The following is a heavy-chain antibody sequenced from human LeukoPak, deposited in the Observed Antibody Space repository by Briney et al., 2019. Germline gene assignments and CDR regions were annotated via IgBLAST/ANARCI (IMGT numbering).Heavy chain of an antibody. D-gene: IGHD3-10*01. J-gene: IGHJ4*02. CDR3: ARGGAAYGSGSSSFDY. V-gene: IGHV1-2*02. CDR1: GYTFTGYY. CDR2: INSNSGGT. Sequence: GASVKVSCKASGYTFTGYYMHWVRQAPGQGLEWMGWINSNSGGTNYAQKFQGRVTMTRDTSISTAYMELSRLRSDDTAVYYCARGGAAYGSGSSSFDYWGQGTLVTVSS.